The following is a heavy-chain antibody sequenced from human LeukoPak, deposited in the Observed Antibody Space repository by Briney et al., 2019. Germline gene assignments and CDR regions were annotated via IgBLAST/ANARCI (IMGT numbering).Heavy chain of an antibody. CDR2: IYPGDSDT. J-gene: IGHJ3*02. V-gene: IGHV5-51*01. Sequence: GESLKISCKGSGYSFTSYWTGWVRQMPGKGLEWMGIIYPGDSDTRYSPPFQGQVTISADKSINTAYLQWSSLKASDTAMYYCARLANDAFDIWGQGTMVTVSS. CDR3: ARLANDAFDI. CDR1: GYSFTSYW.